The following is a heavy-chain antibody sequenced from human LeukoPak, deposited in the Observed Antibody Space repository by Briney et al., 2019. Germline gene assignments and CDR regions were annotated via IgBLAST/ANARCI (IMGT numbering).Heavy chain of an antibody. V-gene: IGHV3-21*01. CDR3: ARGYRNDGLDY. D-gene: IGHD2-2*02. Sequence: PGGSLRLSCAASGFSFSSYSMNWVRQAPGKGLEWVSTIVGSGKSANYADSVKGRFTISRDNAKNSLYLQMNSLRAEDTAVYYCARGYRNDGLDYWGQGTLVTVSS. J-gene: IGHJ4*02. CDR1: GFSFSSYS. CDR2: IVGSGKSA.